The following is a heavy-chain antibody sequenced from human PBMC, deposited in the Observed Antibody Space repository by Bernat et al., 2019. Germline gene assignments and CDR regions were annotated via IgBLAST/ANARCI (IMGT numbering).Heavy chain of an antibody. J-gene: IGHJ4*02. V-gene: IGHV4-34*01. Sequence: QVQLQQWGAGLLKPSETLSLTCAVYGGSFSGYYWSWIRQPPGKGPEWIGEITHSGSTNYNPSLKSRVTISVDTSKNQFTLKLSSVTAADTAVYYCARGLELGYDILTGYPLLGYFDYWGQGTLVTVSS. D-gene: IGHD3-9*01. CDR3: ARGLELGYDILTGYPLLGYFDY. CDR1: GGSFSGYY. CDR2: ITHSGST.